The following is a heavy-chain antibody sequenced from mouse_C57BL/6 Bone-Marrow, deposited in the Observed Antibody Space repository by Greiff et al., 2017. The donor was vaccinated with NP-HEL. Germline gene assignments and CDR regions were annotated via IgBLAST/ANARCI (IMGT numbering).Heavy chain of an antibody. V-gene: IGHV3-8*01. Sequence: EVMLVESGPGLAKPSQTLSLTCSVTGYSITSDYWNWIRKFPGNKLEYMGYISYSGSTYYNPSLKSRISITRDTSKNQYYLQLNSVTTEDTATYYCARSLITTVVAHYAMDYWGQGTSVTVSS. CDR3: ARSLITTVVAHYAMDY. CDR1: GYSITSDY. J-gene: IGHJ4*01. D-gene: IGHD1-1*01. CDR2: ISYSGST.